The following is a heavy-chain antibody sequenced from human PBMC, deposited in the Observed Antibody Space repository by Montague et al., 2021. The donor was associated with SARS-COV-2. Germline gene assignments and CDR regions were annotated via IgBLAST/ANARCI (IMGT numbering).Heavy chain of an antibody. D-gene: IGHD2-8*01. V-gene: IGHV4-59*04. CDR3: ARVPNGRHDN. J-gene: IGHJ4*02. Sequence: SETLSLTCTVSGGSISSYYWSWIRQPPGKGLEWIGYIYYSGSTYYNPPLRSRFTISINTSKNQFFLRVASVTAADTAVYYCARVPNGRHDNWGPGALVTVSS. CDR2: IYYSGST. CDR1: GGSISSYY.